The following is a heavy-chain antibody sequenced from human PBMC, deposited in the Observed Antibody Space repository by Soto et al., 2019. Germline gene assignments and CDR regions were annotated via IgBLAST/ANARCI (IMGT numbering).Heavy chain of an antibody. Sequence: SETLSLTCTVSGGSVSSGSYYWSWIRQPPGKGLEWIGRIYTSGSTNYNPSLKSRVTMSVDTSKNQFSLKLSSVTAADTAVYYCARDIAVAGFFDYWGQGTLVTVS. CDR2: IYTSGST. CDR1: GGSVSSGSYY. D-gene: IGHD6-19*01. J-gene: IGHJ4*02. V-gene: IGHV4-61*01. CDR3: ARDIAVAGFFDY.